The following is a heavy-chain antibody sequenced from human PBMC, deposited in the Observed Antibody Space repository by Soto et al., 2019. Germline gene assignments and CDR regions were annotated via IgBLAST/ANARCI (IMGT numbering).Heavy chain of an antibody. CDR1: GFSFRNYG. J-gene: IGHJ3*01. Sequence: QEQLVESGGGVVQPGRSLRLSCAASGFSFRNYGIHWVRQAPGKGLDWVAVIWYDGSKRYYADSVRGRFTISRDNSGNTVQLQMDSLRAEDTAVYYCASGGGSGVHHSGLDVWGQGTTVVVS. D-gene: IGHD6-19*01. V-gene: IGHV3-33*01. CDR2: IWYDGSKR. CDR3: ASGGGSGVHHSGLDV.